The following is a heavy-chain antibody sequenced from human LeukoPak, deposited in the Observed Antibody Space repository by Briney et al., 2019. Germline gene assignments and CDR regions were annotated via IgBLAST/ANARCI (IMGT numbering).Heavy chain of an antibody. V-gene: IGHV1-2*02. CDR2: INPNSGGT. Sequence: GASVKVSCKAFGYTFTGYYMHWVRQAPGQGLEWMGWINPNSGGTNYAQKFQGRVTMTRDTSISTAYMELSRLRSDDTAVYYCARGTVGQYSSSSLVGYWGQGTLVTVSS. J-gene: IGHJ4*02. D-gene: IGHD6-6*01. CDR1: GYTFTGYY. CDR3: ARGTVGQYSSSSLVGY.